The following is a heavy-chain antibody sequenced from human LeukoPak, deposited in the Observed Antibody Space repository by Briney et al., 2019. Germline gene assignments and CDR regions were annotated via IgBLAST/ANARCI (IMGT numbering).Heavy chain of an antibody. Sequence: GGSLRLSCAASGFTFSSYSMNWVRQAPGKGLEWVSSISSSSSYIYYADSVKGRFTISRDNAKNSLYLQMNSLRAEDTAVYYCARDRLSYLAFDIGGQGTMVTVSS. CDR3: ARDRLSYLAFDI. CDR1: GFTFSSYS. J-gene: IGHJ3*02. V-gene: IGHV3-21*01. CDR2: ISSSSSYI. D-gene: IGHD1-26*01.